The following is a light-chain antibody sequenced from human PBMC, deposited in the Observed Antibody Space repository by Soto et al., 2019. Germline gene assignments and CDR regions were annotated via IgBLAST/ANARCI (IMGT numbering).Light chain of an antibody. J-gene: IGKJ4*01. V-gene: IGKV1-39*01. Sequence: DIQMTQSPSSLSASVGDRVTITCRASQSISSNLKWYQQKPGKAAKVLISGASSLQRGVPFMFSGSGSGKVFPLTISSLQFEDFACYYCKQSNSTPLTFGGGTKLEIK. CDR2: GAS. CDR1: QSISSN. CDR3: KQSNSTPLT.